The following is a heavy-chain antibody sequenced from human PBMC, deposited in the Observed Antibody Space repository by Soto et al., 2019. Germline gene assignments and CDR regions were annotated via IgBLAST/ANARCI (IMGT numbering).Heavy chain of an antibody. CDR3: AIGTMTPLATPNDY. Sequence: GGSLRLSGAPAARTSSSHSNSGFLQAPGKGPGCGSGSSGSGDSTYYADSVKGWCTISRDNFQNMLYLQQNSLRAEDTAVYYCAIGTMTPLATPNDYWGQGTLVTVSS. J-gene: IGHJ4*02. V-gene: IGHV3-23*01. CDR1: ARTSSSHS. D-gene: IGHD3-22*01. CDR2: SSGSGDST.